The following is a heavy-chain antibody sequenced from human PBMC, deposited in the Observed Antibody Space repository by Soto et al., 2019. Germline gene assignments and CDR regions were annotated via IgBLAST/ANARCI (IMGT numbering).Heavy chain of an antibody. D-gene: IGHD3-10*01. CDR3: ASMVRGAPDNWFDP. CDR1: GGSISPFY. Sequence: KTSETLSLTCTVSGGSISPFYWSWVRQPPGKGLEWIGYLYYSGNTNYNPSLKSRVTISVDASKNQVSLRLTSVTAADTAVYYCASMVRGAPDNWFDPWGQGTLVTVSS. CDR2: LYYSGNT. V-gene: IGHV4-59*01. J-gene: IGHJ5*02.